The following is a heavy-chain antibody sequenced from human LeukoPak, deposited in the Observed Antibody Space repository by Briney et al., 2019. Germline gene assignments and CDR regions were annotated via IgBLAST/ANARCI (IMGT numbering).Heavy chain of an antibody. D-gene: IGHD4-17*01. Sequence: GGSLRLSCAASGFTFSSYAMSWVRQAPGKGPEWVSAISGSGGSTYYADSVKGRFTISRDNSKNTLYLQMNSLRAEDTAVYYCAKYGFVNYYYGMDVWGQGTTVTVSS. J-gene: IGHJ6*02. V-gene: IGHV3-23*01. CDR1: GFTFSSYA. CDR3: AKYGFVNYYYGMDV. CDR2: ISGSGGST.